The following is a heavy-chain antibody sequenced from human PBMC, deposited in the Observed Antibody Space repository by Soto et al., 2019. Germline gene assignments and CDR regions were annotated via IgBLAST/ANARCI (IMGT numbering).Heavy chain of an antibody. V-gene: IGHV1-3*01. CDR3: ARGKRPDGSSWYANWFDP. CDR1: GYTFTSYA. D-gene: IGHD6-13*01. J-gene: IGHJ5*02. CDR2: INAGNGNT. Sequence: ASVKVSCKASGYTFTSYAMHWVRQAPGQRLEWMGWINAGNGNTKYSQKFQGRVTITRDTSASTAYMELSSLRSEDTAVYYCARGKRPDGSSWYANWFDPWGQGTLVTVSS.